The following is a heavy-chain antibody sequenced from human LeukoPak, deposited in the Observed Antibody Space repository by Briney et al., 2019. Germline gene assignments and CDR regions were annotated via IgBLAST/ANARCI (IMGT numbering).Heavy chain of an antibody. CDR2: ISAYNGNT. D-gene: IGHD3-3*01. Sequence: GAPVKVSCKASGYTFTSYGISWVRQAPGQGLEWMGWISAYNGNTNYAQKLQGRVTMTTDTSTSTAYMELRSLRSDDTAVYYCARDRGYDFWSGHYFDYWGQGTLVTVSS. CDR3: ARDRGYDFWSGHYFDY. V-gene: IGHV1-18*01. CDR1: GYTFTSYG. J-gene: IGHJ4*02.